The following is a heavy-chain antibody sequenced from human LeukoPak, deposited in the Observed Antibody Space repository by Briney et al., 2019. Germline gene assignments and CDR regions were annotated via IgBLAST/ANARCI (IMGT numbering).Heavy chain of an antibody. CDR3: ARGYSSSSADY. CDR2: ISSSSSYI. V-gene: IGHV3-21*01. CDR1: GFTFNIHW. J-gene: IGHJ4*02. Sequence: GGSLRLSCAASGFTFNIHWMTWVRQAPGKGLEWVSSISSSSSYIYYADSVKGRFTISRDNAKNSLYLQMNSLRAEDTAVYYCARGYSSSSADYWGQGTLVTVSS. D-gene: IGHD6-6*01.